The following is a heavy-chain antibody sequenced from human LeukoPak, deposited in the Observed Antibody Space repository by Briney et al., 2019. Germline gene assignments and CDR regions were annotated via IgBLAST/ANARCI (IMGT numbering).Heavy chain of an antibody. J-gene: IGHJ4*02. V-gene: IGHV1-46*01. CDR1: EYTFTYYY. D-gene: IGHD6-19*01. Sequence: ASVRVSCTESEYTFTYYYMHWVREAPGQGGGRMGIINPSGGRTSYTQKFQGRVTMTRDTSPSTVCMGLSSLRAEDTAVYYCARQIEVAGKETAWTFDYWGQGTLVTVSS. CDR2: INPSGGRT. CDR3: ARQIEVAGKETAWTFDY.